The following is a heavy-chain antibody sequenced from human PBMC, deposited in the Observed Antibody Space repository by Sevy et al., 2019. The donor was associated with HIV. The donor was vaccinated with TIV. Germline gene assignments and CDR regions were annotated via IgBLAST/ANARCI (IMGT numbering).Heavy chain of an antibody. V-gene: IGHV3-30*02. CDR2: IRYDGSNE. CDR3: AKDRKVLLVVYAIPFDVFDI. Sequence: GGSLRLSCAASGFTFSNHAMHWVRQAPGKGLEWVAFIRYDGSNEYYADSVKGRFTISRDNSNNTLYLQMNSLRPEDTAGYYCAKDRKVLLVVYAIPFDVFDIWGQGTMVTVSS. CDR1: GFTFSNHA. D-gene: IGHD2-8*02. J-gene: IGHJ3*02.